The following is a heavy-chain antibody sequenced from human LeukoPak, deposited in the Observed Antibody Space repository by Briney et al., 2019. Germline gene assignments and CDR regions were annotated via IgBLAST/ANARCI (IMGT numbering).Heavy chain of an antibody. V-gene: IGHV3-11*01. D-gene: IGHD3-9*01. CDR1: GFTFSDYY. CDR3: ARDQKVRYFDWLDAFDI. CDR2: ISSSGSTI. Sequence: PGGSLRLSCAASGFTFSDYYMSWIRQAPGKGLEWVSYISSSGSTIYYADSVKGRFTISRDNAKNSLYLQMNSLRAEDTAVYYCARDQKVRYFDWLDAFDIWGQGTMVTVSS. J-gene: IGHJ3*02.